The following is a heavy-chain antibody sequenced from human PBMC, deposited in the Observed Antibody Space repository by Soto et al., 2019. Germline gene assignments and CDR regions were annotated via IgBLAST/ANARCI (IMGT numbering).Heavy chain of an antibody. CDR3: ARAVVVVVAATYWFDH. CDR2: IYYSGST. V-gene: IGHV4-30-4*01. Sequence: PXETLSLTCTVSGGSISSGDYYWSWIRQPPGKGLEWIGYIYYSGSTYYNPSLKSRVTISVDTSKNQFSLKLSSVTAADTAVYYCARAVVVVVAATYWFDHWGQGSLVTVSS. J-gene: IGHJ5*02. CDR1: GGSISSGDYY. D-gene: IGHD2-15*01.